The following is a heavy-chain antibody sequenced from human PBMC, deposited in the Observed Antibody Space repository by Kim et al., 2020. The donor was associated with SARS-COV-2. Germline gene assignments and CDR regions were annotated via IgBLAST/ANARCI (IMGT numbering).Heavy chain of an antibody. CDR2: GST. CDR3: AREGVEFDY. D-gene: IGHD3-16*01. V-gene: IGHV4-34*01. J-gene: IGHJ4*02. Sequence: GSTNYNPSRKSRVTISVDTSKNQFSLKLSSVTAADTAVYYCAREGVEFDYWGQGTLVTVSS.